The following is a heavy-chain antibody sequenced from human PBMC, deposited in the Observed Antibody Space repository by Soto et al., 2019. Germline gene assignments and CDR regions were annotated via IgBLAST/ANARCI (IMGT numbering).Heavy chain of an antibody. Sequence: GESLKISCKGSGYSFTSYWISWVRQMPGKGLEWMGRIDPSDSYTNYSPSFQGHVTISADKSISTAYLQWSSLKASDTAMYYCARQRVPVSHYYYYYGMDVWGQGTTVTVSS. CDR1: GYSFTSYW. CDR3: ARQRVPVSHYYYYYGMDV. J-gene: IGHJ6*02. CDR2: IDPSDSYT. D-gene: IGHD4-17*01. V-gene: IGHV5-10-1*01.